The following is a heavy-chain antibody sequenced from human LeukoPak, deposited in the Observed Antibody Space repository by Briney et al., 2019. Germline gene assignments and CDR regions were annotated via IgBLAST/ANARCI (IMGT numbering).Heavy chain of an antibody. CDR3: ARIPLGYSGAYYFDY. CDR1: RGSISGSIRSYY. V-gene: IGHV4-4*09. Sequence: SETLSLTCTVSRGSISGSIRSYYWSWLRQPPEKGLEWIGYISSSGSVNDNPSLRSRVTISVDTSKNQFFLNLSSVSAADTAVYYCARIPLGYSGAYYFDYWGQGTLVTVSP. D-gene: IGHD5-12*01. J-gene: IGHJ4*02. CDR2: ISSSGSV.